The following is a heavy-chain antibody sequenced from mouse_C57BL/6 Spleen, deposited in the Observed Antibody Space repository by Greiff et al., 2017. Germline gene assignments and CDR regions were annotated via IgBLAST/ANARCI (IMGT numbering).Heavy chain of an antibody. D-gene: IGHD4-1*01. J-gene: IGHJ4*01. Sequence: QVHVKQPGAELVRPGSSVKLSCKASGYTFTSYWMDWVKQRPGQGLEWIGNIYPSDSETHYNQKFKDKATLTVDKSSSTAYMQLSSLTSEDSAVYYCARSDGTGAMDYWGQGTSVTVSS. V-gene: IGHV1-61*01. CDR1: GYTFTSYW. CDR3: ARSDGTGAMDY. CDR2: IYPSDSET.